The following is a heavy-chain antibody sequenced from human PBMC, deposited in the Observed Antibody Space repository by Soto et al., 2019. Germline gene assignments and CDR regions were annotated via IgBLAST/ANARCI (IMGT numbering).Heavy chain of an antibody. CDR2: ISGSGGST. Sequence: EVQLLESGGGMVQPGGSLRLSCAASGFTFSSYAMSWVRQAPGKGLEWVSAISGSGGSTYYADSVKGRFTISRHNSKNTLYLRLNSLRADDTAVYYCAKEWILLRWRQGTLVTVSS. CDR1: GFTFSSYA. V-gene: IGHV3-23*01. D-gene: IGHD3-3*01. CDR3: AKEWILLR. J-gene: IGHJ4*02.